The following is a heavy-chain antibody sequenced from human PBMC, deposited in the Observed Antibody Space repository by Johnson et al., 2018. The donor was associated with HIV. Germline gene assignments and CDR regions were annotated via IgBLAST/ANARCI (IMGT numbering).Heavy chain of an antibody. J-gene: IGHJ3*02. CDR2: IKSKTDGGTT. CDR3: STGGPYCGDDCYSRGGFDI. D-gene: IGHD2-21*01. CDR1: GFTFTNAW. V-gene: IGHV3-15*01. Sequence: MQLVESGGGLVKPGGSLRLSCAASGFTFTNAWMSWVRQAPGKGLEWVGHIKSKTDGGTTDYAAPVKGRFTISRDDSKNTLYLQMNSLKTEDTAVYYCSTGGPYCGDDCYSRGGFDIWGQGTKVTVSS.